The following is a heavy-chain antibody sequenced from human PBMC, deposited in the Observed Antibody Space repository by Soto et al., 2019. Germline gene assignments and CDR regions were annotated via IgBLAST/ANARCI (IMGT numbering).Heavy chain of an antibody. D-gene: IGHD3-9*01. CDR1: GYTFTSYA. CDR3: ARENYDILTGVDV. V-gene: IGHV1-3*01. CDR2: INAGNGNT. Sequence: GASVKVSCKASGYTFTSYAMHWVRQAPGQRLEWMEWINAGNGNTNYAQKLQGRVTMTTDTSTSTAYMELRSLRSDDTAVYYCARENYDILTGVDVWGQGTTVTVSS. J-gene: IGHJ6*02.